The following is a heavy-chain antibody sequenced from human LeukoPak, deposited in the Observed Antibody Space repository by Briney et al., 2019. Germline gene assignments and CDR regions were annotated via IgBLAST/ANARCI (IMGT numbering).Heavy chain of an antibody. V-gene: IGHV5-51*01. D-gene: IGHD3-22*01. CDR3: ARRPGYDSSGYYRDY. CDR2: IFPGDSDT. Sequence: GXXXKISCKGSGSSFTSYWIGWVRQMPGKGLEWTGIIFPGDSDTRYSPSFEGQVTISADKYRSTAYLQWSSLKASDTAMYYCARRPGYDSSGYYRDYWGQGTLVTVSS. CDR1: GSSFTSYW. J-gene: IGHJ4*02.